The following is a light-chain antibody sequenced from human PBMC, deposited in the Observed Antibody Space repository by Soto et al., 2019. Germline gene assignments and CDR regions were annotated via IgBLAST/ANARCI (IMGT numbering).Light chain of an antibody. CDR1: QSVLYSSNNKNY. CDR3: QQYYSTSQT. V-gene: IGKV4-1*01. CDR2: WAS. Sequence: DIVMTQSPDSLAVSLGERATINCKSSQSVLYSSNNKNYLAWYQQKPGQPPKLLIYWASTRESGVPDRFSGAGSGTDFTLTISSLQAEDVAVYYCQQYYSTSQTFGQGTRWIS. J-gene: IGKJ1*01.